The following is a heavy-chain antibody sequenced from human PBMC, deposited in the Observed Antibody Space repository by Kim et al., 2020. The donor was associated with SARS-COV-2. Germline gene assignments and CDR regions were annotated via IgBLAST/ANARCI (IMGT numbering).Heavy chain of an antibody. J-gene: IGHJ4*02. V-gene: IGHV1-69*04. CDR3: ARGESGAYFD. CDR2: IIPVLHKT. D-gene: IGHD3-16*01. Sequence: SVKVSCKGSGGTFKNYAINWVRQAPGQGPEWLGRIIPVLHKTEYVQTFRGRVTITADISTNTVYLELSSLRSADTAVYFCARGESGAYFDWGQGTLVTVSS. CDR1: GGTFKNYA.